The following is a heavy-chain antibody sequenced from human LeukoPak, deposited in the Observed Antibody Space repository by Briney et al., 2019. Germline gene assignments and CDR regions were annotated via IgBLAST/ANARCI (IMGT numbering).Heavy chain of an antibody. CDR3: AKDLREDKNNWPGRLDY. CDR2: ISFDGSNK. V-gene: IGHV3-30*18. J-gene: IGHJ4*02. CDR1: GFAFSHYD. Sequence: PGGSLRLSCAASGFAFSHYDMHWVRQAPGKGLEWVAIISFDGSNKYYADSVKGRFTISRDNSKNTLSLQMKSLRTEDTAVYYCAKDLREDKNNWPGRLDYWGQGTLVTVSS. D-gene: IGHD1/OR15-1a*01.